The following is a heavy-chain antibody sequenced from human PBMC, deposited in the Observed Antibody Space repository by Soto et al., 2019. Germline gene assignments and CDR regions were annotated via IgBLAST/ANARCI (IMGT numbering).Heavy chain of an antibody. V-gene: IGHV3-23*01. CDR2: ISGSGDTT. CDR1: AFTLNSYA. J-gene: IGHJ5*02. CDR3: ATERSVAVACS. Sequence: GGSLRLSCAASAFTLNSYAMSWVRQAPGKGLEWVSAISGSGDTTYYADSVKGRFTISRDNSKNTVYLQMNSLRAEDTAVYYCATERSVAVACSWGQGTLVTVSS. D-gene: IGHD6-19*01.